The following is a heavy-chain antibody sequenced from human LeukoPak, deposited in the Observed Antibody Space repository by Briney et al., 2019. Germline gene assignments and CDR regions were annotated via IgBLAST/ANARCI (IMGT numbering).Heavy chain of an antibody. Sequence: GGFLRLSCAASGFTLSSYAMSWVRQAPGQGLKWVSVISSSGGRTYYADSVKGRFTISRDNSKNTLYLQMNSLRAEDTAVYYCAKGPDSGNYEEFDYWGQGTLVTVSP. CDR3: AKGPDSGNYEEFDY. D-gene: IGHD1-26*01. J-gene: IGHJ4*02. CDR2: ISSSGGRT. CDR1: GFTLSSYA. V-gene: IGHV3-23*01.